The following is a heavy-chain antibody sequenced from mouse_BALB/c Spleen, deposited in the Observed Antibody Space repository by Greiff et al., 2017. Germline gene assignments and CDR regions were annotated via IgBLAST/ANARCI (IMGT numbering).Heavy chain of an antibody. J-gene: IGHJ2*01. D-gene: IGHD1-1*02. CDR1: GYTFTSYW. CDR3: TRWWYGNYFDY. V-gene: IGHV1S22*01. Sequence: LQQPGSELVRPGASVKLSCKASGYTFTSYWMHWVKQRPGQGLEWIGNIYPGSGSTNYDEKFKSKATLTVDTSSSTAYMQLSSLTSEDSAVYYCTRWWYGNYFDYWGQGTTLTVSS. CDR2: IYPGSGST.